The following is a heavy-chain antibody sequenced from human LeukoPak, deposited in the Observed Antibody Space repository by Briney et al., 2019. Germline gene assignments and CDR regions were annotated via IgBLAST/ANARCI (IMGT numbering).Heavy chain of an antibody. J-gene: IGHJ3*02. D-gene: IGHD3-16*01. V-gene: IGHV3-7*05. CDR1: GFTFGDYA. Sequence: PGGSLRLSCTASGFTFGDYALSWVRQAPGKGLEWVANINQDGREKYYVDSVKGRFTISRDNAKNSLFLEMSSLRADDTAVYFCARDVEGGTFDIWGQGTTVTVSS. CDR2: INQDGREK. CDR3: ARDVEGGTFDI.